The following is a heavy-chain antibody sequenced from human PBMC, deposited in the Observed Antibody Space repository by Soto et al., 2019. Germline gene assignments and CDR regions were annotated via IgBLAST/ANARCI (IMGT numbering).Heavy chain of an antibody. CDR1: NGSINTSFW. J-gene: IGHJ4*02. Sequence: QVQLQEPGPGLVKPSETLSLTCAVSNGSINTSFWWSWVRQSPGKALEWIGEIYHHGSTNYNPSLKSRVTVSIDKSKNQFSLKLYSVTTADTAIYYCARRFSVTTMRGFFDSWGQGSLVTVSS. CDR2: IYHHGST. V-gene: IGHV4-4*02. D-gene: IGHD4-17*01. CDR3: ARRFSVTTMRGFFDS.